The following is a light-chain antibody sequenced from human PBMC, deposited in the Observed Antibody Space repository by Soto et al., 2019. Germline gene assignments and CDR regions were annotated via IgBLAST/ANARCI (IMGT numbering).Light chain of an antibody. CDR1: LGIRND. J-gene: IGKJ4*01. CDR3: LQQNSYPLT. V-gene: IGKV1-17*01. Sequence: DIPMTQSPSSLSASVGDRVTITCRASLGIRNDLAWYQQKPGKAPKRLIYVASSLQSGVPSRFSGSGSGTEFTLTISSLQPEDSATYYCLQQNSYPLTFGGGTKVEIK. CDR2: VAS.